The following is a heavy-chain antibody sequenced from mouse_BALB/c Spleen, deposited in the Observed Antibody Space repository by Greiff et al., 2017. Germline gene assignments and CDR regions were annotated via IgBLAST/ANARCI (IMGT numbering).Heavy chain of an antibody. J-gene: IGHJ3*01. CDR1: GFSLTGYG. CDR2: IWGDGST. V-gene: IGHV2-6-7*01. CDR3: AREYGSSYWFAY. D-gene: IGHD1-1*01. Sequence: VQRVESGPGLVAPSQSLSITCTVSGFSLTGYGVNWVRQPPGKGLEWLGMIWGDGSTDYNSALKSRLSISKDNSKSQVFLKMNSLQTDDTARYYGAREYGSSYWFAYGGQGTLVTVSA.